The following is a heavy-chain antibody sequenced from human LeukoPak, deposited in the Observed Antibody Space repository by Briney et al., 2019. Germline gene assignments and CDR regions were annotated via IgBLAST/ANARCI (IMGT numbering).Heavy chain of an antibody. J-gene: IGHJ4*02. CDR2: INWNGGST. Sequence: PGGSLRLSCAASGFTFDDYGMSWVRQAPGKRLEWVSGINWNGGSTGYADSVKGRFTISRDNAKNSLYLQMNSLRAEDTALYYCARVSRPHYYDSSGYRNYFDYWGQGTLVTVSS. CDR1: GFTFDDYG. D-gene: IGHD3-22*01. CDR3: ARVSRPHYYDSSGYRNYFDY. V-gene: IGHV3-20*04.